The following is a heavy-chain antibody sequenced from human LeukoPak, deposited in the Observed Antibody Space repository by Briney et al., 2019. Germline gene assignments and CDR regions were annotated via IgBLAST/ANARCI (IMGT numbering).Heavy chain of an antibody. J-gene: IGHJ6*02. D-gene: IGHD3-22*01. V-gene: IGHV3-33*01. CDR3: ARERIVVVPPYYYGMDV. CDR2: IWYDGSNK. Sequence: GALRLSCAGSGFTLRSYGMHWVRQAPGKGLEGGAVIWYDGSNKYYADSVKGRFTISRDNSKNTLYLQMNSLRAEDTAVYYCARERIVVVPPYYYGMDVWGQGTTVTVSS. CDR1: GFTLRSYG.